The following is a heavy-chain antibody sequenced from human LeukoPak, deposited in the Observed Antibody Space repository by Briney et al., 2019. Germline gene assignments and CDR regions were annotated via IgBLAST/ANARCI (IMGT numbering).Heavy chain of an antibody. CDR2: IWYDGSNK. J-gene: IGHJ4*02. CDR1: GFTFSSYG. V-gene: IGHV3-33*01. CDR3: ARDGSSGWYWVDY. Sequence: PGRSLRLSCAASGFTFSSYGMHWVRQAPGKGLEWVAVIWYDGSNKYYADSVKGRFTISRDNSKNTLYLQMNSLRAEDTAVCYCARDGSSGWYWVDYWGQGTLVTVSS. D-gene: IGHD6-19*01.